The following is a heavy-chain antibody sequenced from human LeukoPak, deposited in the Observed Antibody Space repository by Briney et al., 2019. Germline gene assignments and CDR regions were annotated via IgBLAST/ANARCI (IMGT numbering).Heavy chain of an antibody. CDR1: GYTFTSYG. CDR2: ISAYSGNT. V-gene: IGHV1-18*01. Sequence: ASVKVSCKASGYTFTSYGISWVRQAPGQGLEWMGWISAYSGNTNYAQKLQGRVTMTTDTSTSTAYMEVRSLRSDDTAVYYCARDRELRYFDWLLRGPFDAFDIWGQGTMVTVSS. J-gene: IGHJ3*02. D-gene: IGHD3-9*01. CDR3: ARDRELRYFDWLLRGPFDAFDI.